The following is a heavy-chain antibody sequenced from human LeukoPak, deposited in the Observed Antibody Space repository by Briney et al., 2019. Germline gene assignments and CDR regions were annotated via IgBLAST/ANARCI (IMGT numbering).Heavy chain of an antibody. Sequence: HSGGSLRLSCAASGFTFSTYTMNWVRQAPGKGLEWVSYISGSSGIIDYADSVRGRFTISRDNAKNSLYLQMNSLRAEDTAVYYCARDPPGIAASGTYYWGQGTLVTVSS. V-gene: IGHV3-48*01. D-gene: IGHD6-13*01. CDR3: ARDPPGIAASGTYY. CDR1: GFTFSTYT. J-gene: IGHJ4*02. CDR2: ISGSSGII.